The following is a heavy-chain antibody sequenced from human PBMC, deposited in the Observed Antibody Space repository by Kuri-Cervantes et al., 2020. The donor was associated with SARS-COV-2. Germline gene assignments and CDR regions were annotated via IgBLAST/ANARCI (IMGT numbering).Heavy chain of an antibody. CDR3: ARDVNIVVVPAYYYGMDV. D-gene: IGHD2-2*01. J-gene: IGHJ6*02. CDR1: GFTFSSYA. CDR2: ISYDGSNK. Sequence: GGSLRLSCAASGFTFSSYAMHWVRQAPGKGLEWVAVISYDGSNKYYADSVKGRFTISRDNSKNTLYLQMNNLRDEDTAVYYCARDVNIVVVPAYYYGMDVWGQGTTVTVSS. V-gene: IGHV3-30-3*01.